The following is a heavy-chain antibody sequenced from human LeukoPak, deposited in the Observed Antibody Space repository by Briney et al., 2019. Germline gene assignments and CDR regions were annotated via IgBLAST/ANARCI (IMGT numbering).Heavy chain of an antibody. CDR3: ARVRSNYDSSGYYYTPHYFDY. V-gene: IGHV4-38-2*02. D-gene: IGHD3-22*01. CDR1: GMSITSRHY. J-gene: IGHJ4*02. CDR2: TSHSDSP. Sequence: PSETLSLTCSVSGMSITSRHYWGWIRQPPGKGLEWIGSTSHSDSPYYNPSLESRVTISVDTSKNQFSLKLSSVTAADTAVYYCARVRSNYDSSGYYYTPHYFDYWGQGTLVTVSS.